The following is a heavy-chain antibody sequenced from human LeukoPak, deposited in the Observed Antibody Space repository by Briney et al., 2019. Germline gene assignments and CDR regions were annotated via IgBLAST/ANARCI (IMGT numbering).Heavy chain of an antibody. CDR1: GGSFSGYY. V-gene: IGHV4-34*10. D-gene: IGHD1-26*01. CDR3: ARYDSRGSASTRFDY. CDR2: IYGTGST. J-gene: IGHJ4*02. Sequence: SETLSLTCAVYGGSFSGYYWSWIRQPPGKGLEWIGRIYGTGSTSYNPSLMNRVTMSVDTSKNHFSLKLTSVTAADTAVYYCARYDSRGSASTRFDYWGQGILVTISS.